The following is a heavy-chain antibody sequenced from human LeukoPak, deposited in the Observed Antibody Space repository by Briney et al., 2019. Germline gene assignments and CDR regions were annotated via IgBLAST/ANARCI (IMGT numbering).Heavy chain of an antibody. Sequence: SETLSLTCTVSGGSISSYYWSWIRQPPGKGLEWMGYIYYSGSTNYNPSLKSRGTISVDTSKTQFSLKLSSVTAADTAVYYCARTTVTKGWWFDPWGQGTLVTVSS. CDR1: GGSISSYY. D-gene: IGHD4-17*01. CDR2: IYYSGST. CDR3: ARTTVTKGWWFDP. J-gene: IGHJ5*02. V-gene: IGHV4-59*01.